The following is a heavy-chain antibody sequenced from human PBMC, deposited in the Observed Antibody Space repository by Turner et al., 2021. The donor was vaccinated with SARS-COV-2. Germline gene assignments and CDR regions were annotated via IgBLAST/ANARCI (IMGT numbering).Heavy chain of an antibody. D-gene: IGHD1-26*01. CDR2: IYYSGST. J-gene: IGHJ4*02. CDR1: GGSISSRSYY. V-gene: IGHV4-39*01. Sequence: QLQLQESGPGLVKPSETLSLTCTVSGGSISSRSYYWGWIRQPPGKGLEWIGSIYYSGSTYNNSSLKSRVTMSVDTSKNQFSLKLTSVTAADTAVYYCARHSPELRGDFFDYWGQGTLVTVSS. CDR3: ARHSPELRGDFFDY.